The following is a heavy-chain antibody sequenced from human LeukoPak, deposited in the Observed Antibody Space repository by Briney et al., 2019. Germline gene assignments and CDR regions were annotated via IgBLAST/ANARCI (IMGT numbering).Heavy chain of an antibody. Sequence: ASVRVCCKASGYTFTSYYMNWVRQAPGQGLEWMGVINPSGGRTSYAQKFQGKVTMTRDTSTSTVYMELSSLRSEDTALYYCARDQSSNSWEGVLDYCGQGTLVTVSS. CDR2: INPSGGRT. J-gene: IGHJ4*02. CDR3: ARDQSSNSWEGVLDY. D-gene: IGHD6-13*01. CDR1: GYTFTSYY. V-gene: IGHV1-46*03.